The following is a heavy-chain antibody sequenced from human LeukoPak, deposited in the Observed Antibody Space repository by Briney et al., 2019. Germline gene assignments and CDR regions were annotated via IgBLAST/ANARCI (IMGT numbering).Heavy chain of an antibody. Sequence: PSETLSLTCTVSGGSISSYYWSWIRQPPGKGLEWIGYICYSGSTNYNPSLKSRVTISVDTSKNQFSLKLSSVTAADTAVYYCARGVRLYGSGSYSTASADYWGQGTLVTVSS. V-gene: IGHV4-59*01. D-gene: IGHD3-10*01. CDR2: ICYSGST. J-gene: IGHJ4*02. CDR3: ARGVRLYGSGSYSTASADY. CDR1: GGSISSYY.